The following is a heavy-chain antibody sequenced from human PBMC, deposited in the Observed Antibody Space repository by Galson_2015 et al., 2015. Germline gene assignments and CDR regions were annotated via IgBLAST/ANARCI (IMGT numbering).Heavy chain of an antibody. CDR3: ASSRSLDEDDP. J-gene: IGHJ5*02. V-gene: IGHV3-30-3*01. CDR2: ISYDGSIK. D-gene: IGHD5-24*01. CDR1: GFTFSSYA. Sequence: SLRLSCAASGFTFSSYAMHWIRQAPGKGLEWVAVISYDGSIKYYADSVKGRFTISRDNSKNTLYLQMNSLGAEDTAVYYCASSRSLDEDDPWGQGTLVTISS.